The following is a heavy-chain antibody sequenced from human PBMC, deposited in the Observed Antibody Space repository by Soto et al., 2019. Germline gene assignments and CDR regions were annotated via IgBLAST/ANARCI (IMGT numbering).Heavy chain of an antibody. Sequence: GGSLRLSCAASGLTVSSNYMSWVRQAPGKGLEWVSVIYSGGSTYYADSVKGRFTISRDNSKNTLYLQMNSLRAEDTAVYYCARVYYDSSGYDYWGQGTLVTVSS. J-gene: IGHJ4*02. CDR3: ARVYYDSSGYDY. V-gene: IGHV3-53*01. CDR1: GLTVSSNY. D-gene: IGHD3-22*01. CDR2: IYSGGST.